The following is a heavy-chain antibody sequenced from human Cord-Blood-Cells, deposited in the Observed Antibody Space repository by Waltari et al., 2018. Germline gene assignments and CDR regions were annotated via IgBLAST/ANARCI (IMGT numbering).Heavy chain of an antibody. CDR3: AKHVSTTVTKRGAFDI. CDR2: IYYSGST. V-gene: IGHV4-39*01. CDR1: GGSISSSSYY. D-gene: IGHD4-17*01. J-gene: IGHJ3*02. Sequence: QLQLQESGPGLVKPSETLSLTCTVSGGSISSSSYYWGWIRQPPGKGLEWIGSIYYSGSTCYDPALKGRVTISVDTSKNQFSLKLSSVTAADTAVYYCAKHVSTTVTKRGAFDIWGQGTMVTVSS.